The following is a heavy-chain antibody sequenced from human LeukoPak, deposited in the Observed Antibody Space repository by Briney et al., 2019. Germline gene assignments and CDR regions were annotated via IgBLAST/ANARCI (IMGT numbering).Heavy chain of an antibody. CDR2: ISSSSSYI. D-gene: IGHD3-3*01. V-gene: IGHV3-21*01. Sequence: GGSLRLSCAASAFTFSSYNMNWVRQAPGKGLEWVSSISSSSSYIYYADSVKGRFTISRDNAKNSLYLQMNSLRAEDTAVYYCARDLRSWSGYYYFWGQGTLVTVSS. CDR1: AFTFSSYN. CDR3: ARDLRSWSGYYYF. J-gene: IGHJ4*02.